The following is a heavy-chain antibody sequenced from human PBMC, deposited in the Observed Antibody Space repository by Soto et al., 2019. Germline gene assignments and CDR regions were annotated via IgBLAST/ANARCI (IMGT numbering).Heavy chain of an antibody. D-gene: IGHD2-15*01. Sequence: PSETLSLTCTVSGGSISSYYWSWIRQPPGKGLEWIGYIYYSGSTNYNPSLKSRVTISVDTSKNQFSLKLSSVTAADTAVYYCARGHCSGGSCSPFDYWGQGTLVTVSS. J-gene: IGHJ4*02. CDR2: IYYSGST. CDR3: ARGHCSGGSCSPFDY. CDR1: GGSISSYY. V-gene: IGHV4-59*01.